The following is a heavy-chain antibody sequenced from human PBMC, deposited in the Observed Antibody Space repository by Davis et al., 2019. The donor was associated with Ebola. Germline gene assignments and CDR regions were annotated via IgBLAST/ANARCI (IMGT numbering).Heavy chain of an antibody. D-gene: IGHD3-16*01. J-gene: IGHJ5*02. CDR1: GFTFRSYD. CDR2: IGAAGDT. CDR3: ARAGFGCTRFDP. V-gene: IGHV3-13*01. Sequence: GESLKISCAASGFTFRSYDMHWVRQATGKGLEWVSAIGAAGDTYYPVSVKGRFTISRENAKNSLYLQMNSLRAEDTAVYYCARAGFGCTRFDPWGQGTLVTVSS.